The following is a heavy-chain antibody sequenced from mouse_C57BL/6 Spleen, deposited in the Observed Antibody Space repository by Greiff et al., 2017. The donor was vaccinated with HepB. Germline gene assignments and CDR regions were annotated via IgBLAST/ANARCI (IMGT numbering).Heavy chain of an antibody. V-gene: IGHV5-9*01. CDR1: GFTFSSYT. CDR2: ISGGGGNT. CDR3: ARQDGYYWYFDV. J-gene: IGHJ1*03. Sequence: EVKLVESGGGLVKPGGSLKLSCAASGFTFSSYTMSWVRQTPEKRLEWVATISGGGGNTYYPDSVKGRFTISRDNAKNTLYLQMSSLRSEDTALYYCARQDGYYWYFDVWGTGTTVTVSS. D-gene: IGHD2-3*01.